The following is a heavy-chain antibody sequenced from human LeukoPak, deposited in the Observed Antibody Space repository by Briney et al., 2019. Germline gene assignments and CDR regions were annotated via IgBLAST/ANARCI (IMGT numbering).Heavy chain of an antibody. J-gene: IGHJ4*02. CDR2: IIPIFGTA. V-gene: IGHV1-69*05. D-gene: IGHD3-3*01. CDR3: AREGDDFWSGYHDY. Sequence: SVKVSCKASGYTFTSYGISWVRQAPGQGLEWMGGIIPIFGTANYAQKFQGRVTITTDESTSTAYMELSSLRSEDTAVYYCAREGDDFWSGYHDYWGQGTLVTVSS. CDR1: GYTFTSYG.